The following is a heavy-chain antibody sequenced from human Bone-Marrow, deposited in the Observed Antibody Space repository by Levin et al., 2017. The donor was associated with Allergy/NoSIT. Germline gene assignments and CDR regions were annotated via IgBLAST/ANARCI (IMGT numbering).Heavy chain of an antibody. CDR2: ISSSSTI. D-gene: IGHD2-15*01. Sequence: AGESLKISCAASGFTFSSYSMNWVRQAPGKGLEWVSYISSSSTIYYADSVKGRFTISRDNAKNSLYLQMNSLRAEDTAVYYCARGVMHCSGGSCYSLSDYWGQGTLVTVSS. J-gene: IGHJ4*02. V-gene: IGHV3-48*01. CDR1: GFTFSSYS. CDR3: ARGVMHCSGGSCYSLSDY.